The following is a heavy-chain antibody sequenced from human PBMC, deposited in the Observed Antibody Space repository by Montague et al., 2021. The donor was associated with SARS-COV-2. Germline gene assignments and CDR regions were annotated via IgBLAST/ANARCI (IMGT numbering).Heavy chain of an antibody. CDR1: GGSISNYY. D-gene: IGHD1-26*01. V-gene: IGHV4-4*07. CDR2: IYTSGSS. CDR3: ARVGLVGDSTSLFDK. J-gene: IGHJ4*02. Sequence: SETLSLTCSVSGGSISNYYWAWIRQPAGKGPEWIGRIYTSGSSNYNPSLTGRAAMSIDSSKNEFSLRLTSVTAADTAVYYCARVGLVGDSTSLFDKWGQGALVTVSS.